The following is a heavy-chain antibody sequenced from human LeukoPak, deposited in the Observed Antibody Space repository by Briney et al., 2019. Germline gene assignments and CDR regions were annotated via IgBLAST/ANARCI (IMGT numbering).Heavy chain of an antibody. J-gene: IGHJ4*02. CDR1: GFTFNNYQ. V-gene: IGHV3-48*03. CDR3: ARLGSSWNNFDY. CDR2: ISSSGRTI. D-gene: IGHD6-13*01. Sequence: GGSLRLSCAASGFTFNNYQMNWVRQAPGKGLECISYISSSGRTIYYADSLKGRFTISRDNAKNSLYLQMNSLKAEDTGVYYCARLGSSWNNFDYWGQGTLVTVSS.